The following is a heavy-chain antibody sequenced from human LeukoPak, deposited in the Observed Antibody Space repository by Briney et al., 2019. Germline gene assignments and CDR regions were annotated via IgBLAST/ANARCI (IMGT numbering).Heavy chain of an antibody. V-gene: IGHV5-51*01. CDR1: GYSFTSYW. CDR3: ARFQGIVGATRDAFDI. J-gene: IGHJ3*02. CDR2: IYPGDSDT. D-gene: IGHD1-26*01. Sequence: RGESLKISCKGSGYSFTSYWIGWVRQMPGKGLEWMGIIYPGDSDTRYSPSFQGQVTISADKSISTAYLQWSSLKASDTAMYYCARFQGIVGATRDAFDIWGQGTMVTVSS.